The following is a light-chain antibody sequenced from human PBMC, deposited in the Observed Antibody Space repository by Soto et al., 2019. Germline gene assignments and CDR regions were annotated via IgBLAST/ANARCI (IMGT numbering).Light chain of an antibody. CDR3: QQYNLTSLS. V-gene: IGKV1-5*03. Sequence: DIQMTQSPSTLSASIGDRVTITCRASQNISSWLSWYQQKPGKAPNLIIYQESILESGVPSRFSGSGSGTEFSLTISSLQTDDFATFYCQQYNLTSLSFGGGTQVQIK. J-gene: IGKJ4*01. CDR2: QES. CDR1: QNISSW.